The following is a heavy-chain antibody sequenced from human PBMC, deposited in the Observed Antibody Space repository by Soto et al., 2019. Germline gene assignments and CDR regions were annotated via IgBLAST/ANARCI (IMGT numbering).Heavy chain of an antibody. Sequence: PXGSLLLSFVGSGFTFRNFGIHWVRQAPGKGLEWLAVVSYDEVNKFYADSVRGRFTISRDNSKDTVYLQINSLRRDDTAMYFCAKVMTEYSGVAIDHWGQGTLVTVSS. J-gene: IGHJ4*02. CDR3: AKVMTEYSGVAIDH. V-gene: IGHV3-30*18. D-gene: IGHD6-19*01. CDR2: VSYDEVNK. CDR1: GFTFRNFG.